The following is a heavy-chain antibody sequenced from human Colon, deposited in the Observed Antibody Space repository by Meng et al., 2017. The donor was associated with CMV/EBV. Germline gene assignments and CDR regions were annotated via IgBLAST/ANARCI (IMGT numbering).Heavy chain of an antibody. V-gene: IGHV3-74*01. CDR3: ARDSNYAFHI. J-gene: IGHJ3*02. Sequence: GESLKISCATSGFTFGIYEMNWVRQAPGKGLEWVSRSNTDGSTTSYADSVKGRFTISRDNAKNTLYLQMDSLRAEDTAVYYCARDSNYAFHIWGQGTMVTVSS. D-gene: IGHD2-8*01. CDR2: SNTDGSTT. CDR1: GFTFGIYE.